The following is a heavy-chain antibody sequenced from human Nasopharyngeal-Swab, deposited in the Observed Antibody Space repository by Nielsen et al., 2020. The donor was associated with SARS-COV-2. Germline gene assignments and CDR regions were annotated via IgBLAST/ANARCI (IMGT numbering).Heavy chain of an antibody. CDR2: ISSSSSYI. V-gene: IGHV3-21*01. Sequence: GESLKISCAASGFTFSSYSMNWVRQAPGKGLEWVSSISSSSSYIYYADSVKGRFTISRDNAKNSLNLQMNSLRAEDTAVYYWARDLLAWYYDFWGGYSAFDYWGQGTLVTVSS. CDR3: ARDLLAWYYDFWGGYSAFDY. D-gene: IGHD3-3*01. CDR1: GFTFSSYS. J-gene: IGHJ4*02.